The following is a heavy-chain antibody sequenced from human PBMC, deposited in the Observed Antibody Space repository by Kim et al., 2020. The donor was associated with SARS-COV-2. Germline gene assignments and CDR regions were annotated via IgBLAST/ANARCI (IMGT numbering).Heavy chain of an antibody. CDR1: GYTFTSYG. V-gene: IGHV1-18*04. J-gene: IGHJ4*02. Sequence: ASVKVSCKASGYTFTSYGMSWVRQAPGQGLEWMGWISVYNGNTNYAQKLQGTVTMTTDTSTSTAYMELRSLRSDDTAVYYCAGGDSSGWYYFDYWGQGTLVTVSS. CDR2: ISVYNGNT. D-gene: IGHD6-19*01. CDR3: AGGDSSGWYYFDY.